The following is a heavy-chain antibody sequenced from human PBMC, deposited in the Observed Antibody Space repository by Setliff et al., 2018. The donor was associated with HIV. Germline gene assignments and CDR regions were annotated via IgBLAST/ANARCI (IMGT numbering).Heavy chain of an antibody. V-gene: IGHV4-38-2*02. J-gene: IGHJ3*02. CDR3: ARDRLYCSGGSCYSVGPNDVFDI. CDR2: IYTSGST. CDR1: GYSISSGYY. D-gene: IGHD2-15*01. Sequence: PSETLSLTCAVSGYSISSGYYWGWIRQPPGKGLEWIGRIYTSGSTNYNPSLKSRVTISVDTSKNQFSLKLSSVTAADTAVYYCARDRLYCSGGSCYSVGPNDVFDIWGQGTMVTVSS.